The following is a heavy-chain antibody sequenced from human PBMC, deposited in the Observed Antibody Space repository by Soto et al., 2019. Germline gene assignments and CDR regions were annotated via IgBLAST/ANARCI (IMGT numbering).Heavy chain of an antibody. CDR1: GNTVPNYA. CDR3: VMVKSPHRPFDY. D-gene: IGHD2-8*01. J-gene: IGHJ4*02. Sequence: GASVKVSCKASGNTVPNYAIHWVRQAPGQGLEWMGWISAYNGNTNYAQKLQGRVTMTTDTSTSTAYMELRSLRSDDTAVYYCVMVKSPHRPFDYWGQGTLVTVSS. V-gene: IGHV1-18*01. CDR2: ISAYNGNT.